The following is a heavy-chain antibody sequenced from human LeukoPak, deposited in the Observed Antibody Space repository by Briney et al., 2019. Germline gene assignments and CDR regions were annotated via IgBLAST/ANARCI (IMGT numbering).Heavy chain of an antibody. CDR2: INWNGGST. CDR3: ARGYSIGWNYYYYYMDV. J-gene: IGHJ6*03. V-gene: IGHV3-20*04. Sequence: PGGSLRLSCAASGFTFDDYDMSWVRQAPGKGLEWVSGINWNGGSTGYADSVKGRFTISRDNAKNSLYLQMNSLRAEDTALYYCARGYSIGWNYYYYYMDVWGRGTTVTVSS. D-gene: IGHD6-19*01. CDR1: GFTFDDYD.